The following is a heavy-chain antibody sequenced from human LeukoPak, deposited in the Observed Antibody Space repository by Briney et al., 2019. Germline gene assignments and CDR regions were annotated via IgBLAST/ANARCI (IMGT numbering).Heavy chain of an antibody. CDR1: DGSISSNNFY. CDR3: ARSPSFTVTFADY. Sequence: PSGTPSLTCTVSDGSISSNNFYWGWIRQPPGRGLEWIGDIYYGRSPYYNPSLKSRLTISVDTSKNQFSLKLSSVTAADTAVYYCARSPSFTVTFADYWGQGTLVTVSS. J-gene: IGHJ4*02. V-gene: IGHV4-39*01. CDR2: IYYGRSP. D-gene: IGHD4-17*01.